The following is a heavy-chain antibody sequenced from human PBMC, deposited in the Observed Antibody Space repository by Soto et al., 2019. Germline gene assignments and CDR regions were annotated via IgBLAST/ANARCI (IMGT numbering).Heavy chain of an antibody. D-gene: IGHD6-19*01. CDR2: INHSGST. V-gene: IGHV4-34*01. J-gene: IGHJ5*02. Sequence: PSETLSLTCAVYGGSFSGYYWSWIRQPPGKGLEWIGEINHSGSTNYNPSLKGRVTISVDTSKNQFSLKLSSVTAADTAVYYCARGPIGWLARNWFDPWGQGTLVTVSS. CDR1: GGSFSGYY. CDR3: ARGPIGWLARNWFDP.